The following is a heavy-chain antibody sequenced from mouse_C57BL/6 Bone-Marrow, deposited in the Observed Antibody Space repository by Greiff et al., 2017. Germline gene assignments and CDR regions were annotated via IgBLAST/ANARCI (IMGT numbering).Heavy chain of an antibody. CDR3: ARGLTGFDYFDY. J-gene: IGHJ2*01. CDR1: GYTFTSYW. D-gene: IGHD1-3*01. V-gene: IGHV1-53*01. CDR2: INPSNGGT. Sequence: QVQLQQPGTELVKPGASVKLSCKASGYTFTSYWMHWVKQRPGQGLEWIGNINPSNGGTNYNEKFKSKATLTVDKSSSTAYMQLSILTSEDSVVYYGARGLTGFDYFDYWGQGTTLTVSS.